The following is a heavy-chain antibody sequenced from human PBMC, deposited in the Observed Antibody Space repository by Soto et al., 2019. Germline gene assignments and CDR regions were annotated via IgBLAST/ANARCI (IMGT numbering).Heavy chain of an antibody. CDR1: GGSISSYY. CDR3: ASERGLGTLGDFYGLDV. V-gene: IGHV4-59*12. J-gene: IGHJ6*02. Sequence: SETLSLTCTVSGGSISSYYWSWIRQPPGKGLEWIGYIYYSGSTNYNPSLKSRVTISVDTSKNQFSLKLSSVTAADTAVYYCASERGLGTLGDFYGLDVWGQGTTVTV. CDR2: IYYSGST. D-gene: IGHD3-10*01.